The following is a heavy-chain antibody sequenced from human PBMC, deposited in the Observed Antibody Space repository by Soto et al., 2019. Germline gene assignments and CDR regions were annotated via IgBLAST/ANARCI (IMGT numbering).Heavy chain of an antibody. CDR3: ARDTFLEWLLAPNYYGMDV. D-gene: IGHD3-3*01. CDR1: GYTFTSYG. V-gene: IGHV1-18*04. J-gene: IGHJ6*02. Sequence: ASVKVSCKASGYTFTSYGISWVRQAPGQGLEWMGWISAYNGNTNYAQKLQGRVTMTTDTSTSTAYMELRSLRSDDTAVYYCARDTFLEWLLAPNYYGMDVWRQGTTVTVSS. CDR2: ISAYNGNT.